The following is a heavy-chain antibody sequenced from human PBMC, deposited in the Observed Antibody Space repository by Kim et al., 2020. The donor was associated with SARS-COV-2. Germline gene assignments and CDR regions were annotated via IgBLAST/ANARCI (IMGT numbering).Heavy chain of an antibody. CDR2: IRSEANSYET. CDR3: TRFPGTTIAFWYSFDV. Sequence: GGSLRLSCAASGFIFSGSAMHWVRQASGKGLEWVGLIRSEANSYETADAASVKGRFTIASDDSTPTTQLQMHSLKTEDTSVYYNTRFPGTTIAFWYSFDV. CDR1: GFIFSGSA. D-gene: IGHD1-1*01. J-gene: IGHJ3*01. V-gene: IGHV3-73*01.